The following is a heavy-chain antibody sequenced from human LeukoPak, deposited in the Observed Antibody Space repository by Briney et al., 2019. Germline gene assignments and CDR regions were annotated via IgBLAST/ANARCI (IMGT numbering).Heavy chain of an antibody. Sequence: GGSLRLSCAASGFTFDDYAMHWVRQAPGKGLGWVSGICWNSGSIGYADPVKGRFTISRDNAKNSLYLQMNSLRAEDTALYYCAKGATEEPTGPFCSGGSCFYYYYYMDVWGKGTTVTVSS. D-gene: IGHD2-15*01. J-gene: IGHJ6*03. V-gene: IGHV3-9*01. CDR2: ICWNSGSI. CDR1: GFTFDDYA. CDR3: AKGATEEPTGPFCSGGSCFYYYYYMDV.